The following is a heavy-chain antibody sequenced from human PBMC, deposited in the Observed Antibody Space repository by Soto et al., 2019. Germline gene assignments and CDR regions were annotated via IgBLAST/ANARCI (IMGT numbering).Heavy chain of an antibody. CDR2: INAGNGNT. Sequence: QVQLVQSGAEVKKPGASVKVSCKASGYTFTSYAMHWVRQAPGQRLEWMGWINAGNGNTKYSQKFQGRVTITRDTSASTAYMELSSLRSEDTAVYYCVRDLEQAYYYYYMDVWGKGTTVTVSS. V-gene: IGHV1-3*01. CDR1: GYTFTSYA. J-gene: IGHJ6*03. D-gene: IGHD1-1*01. CDR3: VRDLEQAYYYYYMDV.